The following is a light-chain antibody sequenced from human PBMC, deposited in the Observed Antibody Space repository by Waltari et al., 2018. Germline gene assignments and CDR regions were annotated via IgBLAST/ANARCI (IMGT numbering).Light chain of an antibody. Sequence: VVTQIPSAPSAPAQTATTPAGGASIGPTSYHWYQQKPAQLPLRVFSYDYDPPSGIPERFSGSNSGDTAALIISRVEAGDADDYYCQRWDPYRRHEWLFGGGTKLTVL. J-gene: IGLJ3*02. CDR1: SIGPTS. CDR2: YDY. V-gene: IGLV3-21*02. CDR3: QRWDPYRRHEWL.